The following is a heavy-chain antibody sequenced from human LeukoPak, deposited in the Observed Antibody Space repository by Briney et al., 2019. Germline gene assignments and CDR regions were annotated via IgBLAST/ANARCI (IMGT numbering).Heavy chain of an antibody. CDR2: INPNSGGT. CDR1: GYTFTGYY. Sequence: PGASVKVSCKASGYTFTGYYMHWVRQAPGQGLEWMGRINPNSGGTNYAQKFQGRVTMTRDTPISTAYMELSRLRSDDTAVYYCARVWYSSGWTFDYWGQGTLVTVSS. J-gene: IGHJ4*02. D-gene: IGHD6-19*01. CDR3: ARVWYSSGWTFDY. V-gene: IGHV1-2*06.